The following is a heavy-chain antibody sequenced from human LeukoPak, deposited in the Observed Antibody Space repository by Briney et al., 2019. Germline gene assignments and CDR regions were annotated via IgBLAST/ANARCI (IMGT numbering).Heavy chain of an antibody. D-gene: IGHD3-16*01. V-gene: IGHV4-59*08. Sequence: SETLSLTCTVSGGSISSYYWSWIRQPPGKGLEWIGYIYYSGSTNYNPSLKSRVTISVDTSKNQFSLKLSSVTAADTAVYYCARGSPTGGVWPPPRGPPGVDYWGQGTLVTVSS. CDR3: ARGSPTGGVWPPPRGPPGVDY. CDR1: GGSISSYY. J-gene: IGHJ4*02. CDR2: IYYSGST.